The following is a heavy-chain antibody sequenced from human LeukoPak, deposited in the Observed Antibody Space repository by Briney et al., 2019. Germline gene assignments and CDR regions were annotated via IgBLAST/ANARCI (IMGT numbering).Heavy chain of an antibody. CDR2: ISGSGGST. CDR1: GFTFSSFA. Sequence: PGGSLRLSCAASGFTFSSFAMSWVRQTPGKGLEWVSAISGSGGSTYYADSVKGRFTISRGNSKNTLYLQMNSLRAEDTAVYYCTGSMVRGVIIAFDYWGQGTLVTVSS. J-gene: IGHJ4*02. V-gene: IGHV3-23*01. D-gene: IGHD3-10*01. CDR3: TGSMVRGVIIAFDY.